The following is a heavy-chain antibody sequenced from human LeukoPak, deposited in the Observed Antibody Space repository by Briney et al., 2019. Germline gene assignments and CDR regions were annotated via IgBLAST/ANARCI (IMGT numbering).Heavy chain of an antibody. V-gene: IGHV1-69*05. Sequence: SVKVSCKASGGTFSSYAISWVRQAPGQGLEWMGGIIPIFGTANYAQKFQGRVTITTDESTSTAYMELSSPRSEDTAVYYCALRKVSMNNFDYWGQGTLVTVSS. CDR1: GGTFSSYA. CDR2: IIPIFGTA. J-gene: IGHJ4*02. D-gene: IGHD1-14*01. CDR3: ALRKVSMNNFDY.